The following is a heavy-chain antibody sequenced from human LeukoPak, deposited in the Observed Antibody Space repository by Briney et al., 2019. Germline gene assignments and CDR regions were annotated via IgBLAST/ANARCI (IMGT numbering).Heavy chain of an antibody. Sequence: PGGSLRLSCVVSGFTFNNHAMSWVRQAPGEGLEWVSAISGSGDNTFYAGSVRGRFTISRDNSKNTLYLQMDSLRAEDTAIYYCTKDFRGSGYFFDYWGQGTPVTVSS. V-gene: IGHV3-23*01. CDR1: GFTFNNHA. CDR2: ISGSGDNT. CDR3: TKDFRGSGYFFDY. J-gene: IGHJ4*02. D-gene: IGHD3-10*01.